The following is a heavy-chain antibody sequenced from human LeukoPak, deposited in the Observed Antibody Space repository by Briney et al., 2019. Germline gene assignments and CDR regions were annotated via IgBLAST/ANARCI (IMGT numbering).Heavy chain of an antibody. CDR1: GGSISSSSYC. J-gene: IGHJ4*02. CDR3: ASLPSVGATTGVDY. Sequence: SETLSLTCTVSGGSISSSSYCWGWIRQPPGKGLEWIGNIYYSGSTYYNPSLKSRVTISVDTSKNQFSLKLSSVTAADTAVYYCASLPSVGATTGVDYWGQGTLVTVSS. D-gene: IGHD1-26*01. V-gene: IGHV4-39*01. CDR2: IYYSGST.